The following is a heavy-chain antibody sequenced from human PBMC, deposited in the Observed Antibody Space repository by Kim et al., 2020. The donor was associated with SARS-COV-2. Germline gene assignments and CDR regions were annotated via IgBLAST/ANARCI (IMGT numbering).Heavy chain of an antibody. CDR3: ARRRIVVVPAARKGWFDP. V-gene: IGHV4-34*01. CDR2: INHSGST. J-gene: IGHJ5*02. D-gene: IGHD2-2*01. Sequence: SETLSLTCAVYGGSFSGYYWSWIRQPPGKGLEWIGEINHSGSTNYNPSLKSRVTISVDTSKNQFSLKLSSVTAADTAVYYCARRRIVVVPAARKGWFDPWGQGTLVTVSS. CDR1: GGSFSGYY.